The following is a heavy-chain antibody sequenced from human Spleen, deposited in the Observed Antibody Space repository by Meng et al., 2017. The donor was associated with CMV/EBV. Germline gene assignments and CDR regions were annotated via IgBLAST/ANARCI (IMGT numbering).Heavy chain of an antibody. CDR3: ARNTDATGNFYKGRIDY. D-gene: IGHD3-10*01. CDR2: INTYNGNT. V-gene: IGHV1-18*01. CDR1: YSFTTFG. Sequence: YSFTTFGISWVRQAPGQGLEWMGWINTYNGNTNFAQKFQDRVTMTTDASTSTAYMELRNLTSDDTAVYYCARNTDATGNFYKGRIDYWGQGTLVTVSS. J-gene: IGHJ4*02.